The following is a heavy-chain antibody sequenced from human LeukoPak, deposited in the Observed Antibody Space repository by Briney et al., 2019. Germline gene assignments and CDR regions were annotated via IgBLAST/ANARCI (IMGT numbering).Heavy chain of an antibody. CDR1: GYTFTNYD. V-gene: IGHV1-8*03. Sequence: ASVKVSCKASGYTFTNYDINWVRQASGQGLEWMTWINPDTGDKGYARKFQDRVTITTDTSISTAYMELSSLSSEDTAVYFCARTTSMTASGYDYWGQGTLVTVSS. CDR3: ARTTSMTASGYDY. CDR2: INPDTGDK. J-gene: IGHJ4*02. D-gene: IGHD2-21*02.